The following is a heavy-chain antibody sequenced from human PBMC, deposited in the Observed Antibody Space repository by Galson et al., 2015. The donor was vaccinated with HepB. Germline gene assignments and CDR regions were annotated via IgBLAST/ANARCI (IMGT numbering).Heavy chain of an antibody. CDR1: GYTFTSYY. J-gene: IGHJ3*02. CDR2: INPSGGST. V-gene: IGHV1-46*01. Sequence: SVTVSCKASGYTFTSYYMHWVRQAPGQGLEWMGIINPSGGSTSYAQKFQGRVTMTRDTSTSTVYMELSSLRSEDTAVYYCARLRITIFGVVIGGLGIWGQGTMVTVSS. CDR3: ARLRITIFGVVIGGLGI. D-gene: IGHD3-3*01.